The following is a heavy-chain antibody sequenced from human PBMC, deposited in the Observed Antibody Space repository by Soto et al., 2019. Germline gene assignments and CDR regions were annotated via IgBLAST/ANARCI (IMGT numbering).Heavy chain of an antibody. D-gene: IGHD3-10*01. CDR1: GGSISSGDYY. V-gene: IGHV4-30-4*01. CDR3: AREPLWFGEWYYYYGMDV. J-gene: IGHJ6*02. Sequence: SETLSLTCTVSGGSISSGDYYWSWIRQPPGKGLEWIGYIYYSGSTYYNPSLKSRVTISVDTSKNQFSLKLSSVTAADTAVYYCAREPLWFGEWYYYYGMDVWGQGTTVTVSS. CDR2: IYYSGST.